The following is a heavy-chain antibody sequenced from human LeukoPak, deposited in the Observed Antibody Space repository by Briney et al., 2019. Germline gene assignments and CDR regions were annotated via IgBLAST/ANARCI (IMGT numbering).Heavy chain of an antibody. J-gene: IGHJ4*02. D-gene: IGHD3-22*01. CDR1: GFTVSSNY. CDR3: ARVSWTYYYDSSGSYFDD. Sequence: GGSLRLSCAASGFTVSSNYMSWVRQAPGKGLEWVSVIYSGGSTYYADSVKGRFTISRDKSKNTLYLQMNSLRAEDTAAYYCARVSWTYYYDSSGSYFDDWGQGTLITVAS. CDR2: IYSGGST. V-gene: IGHV3-66*02.